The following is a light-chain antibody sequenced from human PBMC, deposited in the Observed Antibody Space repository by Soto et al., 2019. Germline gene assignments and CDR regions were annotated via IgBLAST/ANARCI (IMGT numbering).Light chain of an antibody. V-gene: IGKV3-20*01. Sequence: EIVLTQSPGTLSLSLGERATLSCRTSQTIGSTSLAWYQQKPDXXPXXXXXXXXXXXIGIPDRFSGSESGTDFTLTISRLEPEDFVVYYCQQYGSSPFTFGQGTRLEIK. CDR3: QQYGSSPFT. CDR2: XXX. J-gene: IGKJ5*01. CDR1: QTIGSTS.